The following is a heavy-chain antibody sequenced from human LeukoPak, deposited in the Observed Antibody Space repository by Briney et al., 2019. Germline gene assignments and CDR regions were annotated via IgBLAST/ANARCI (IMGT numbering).Heavy chain of an antibody. D-gene: IGHD3-3*02. J-gene: IGHJ2*01. CDR1: GSSFSTSV. V-gene: IGHV3-74*01. CDR2: ISHDGAVT. CDR3: GIDVNFHFFDG. Sequence: PGGSLRLSCAASGSSFSTSVMHWVRQAPGKGLMWVARISHDGAVTSYADSVKGRFTISRDNAKNTVYLQMNSLRDEDTAVSHCGIDVNFHFFDGGGRGTLVTVSS.